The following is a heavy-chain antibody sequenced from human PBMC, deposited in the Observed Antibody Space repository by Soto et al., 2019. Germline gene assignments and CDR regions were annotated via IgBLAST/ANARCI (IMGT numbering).Heavy chain of an antibody. CDR3: AHRVLRTVFGLVTTTAIYFDF. CDR1: GFSLTTSGVG. CDR2: IYWDADK. J-gene: IGHJ4*02. V-gene: IGHV2-5*02. Sequence: QITLNESGPTPVKPRQPLTLTCTFSGFSLTTSGVGVGWIRQSPGKAPEWLALIYWDADKRYSPSLKRRLTITKDTPKNQVVLTMADLDPADTATYYCAHRVLRTVFGLVTTTAIYFDFWGQGTPVAVSS. D-gene: IGHD3-3*01.